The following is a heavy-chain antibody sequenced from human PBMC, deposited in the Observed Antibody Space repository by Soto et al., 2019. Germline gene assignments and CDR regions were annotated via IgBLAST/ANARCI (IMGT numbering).Heavy chain of an antibody. V-gene: IGHV4-39*01. CDR2: IYYSGST. D-gene: IGHD6-6*01. Sequence: PSETLSLTCIVSGGSISSSSYYWGWIRQPPGKGLEWIGSIYYSGSTYYNPSLKSRVTISVDTSKNQFSLKLSSVTAADTAVFCCVRHRARNWFDPWGQGTLVTV. CDR1: GGSISSSSYY. CDR3: VRHRARNWFDP. J-gene: IGHJ5*02.